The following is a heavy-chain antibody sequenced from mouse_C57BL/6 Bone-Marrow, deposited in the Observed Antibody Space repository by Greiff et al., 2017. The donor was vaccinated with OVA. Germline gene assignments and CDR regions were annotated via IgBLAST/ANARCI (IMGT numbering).Heavy chain of an antibody. Sequence: EVQLQQSGGGLVQPKGSLKLSCAASGFSFNTYAMNWVRQAPGKGLEWVARIRSKSNNYATYYADSVKDRFTISRDDSESMLYLQMNNLKTEDTAMYYCVRHFYYYGSSYGWYCDVWGTGTTVTVSS. CDR2: IRSKSNNYAT. CDR3: VRHFYYYGSSYGWYCDV. V-gene: IGHV10-1*01. J-gene: IGHJ1*03. CDR1: GFSFNTYA. D-gene: IGHD1-1*01.